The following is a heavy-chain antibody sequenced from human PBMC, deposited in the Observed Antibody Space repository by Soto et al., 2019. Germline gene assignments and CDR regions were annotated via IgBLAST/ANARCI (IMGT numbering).Heavy chain of an antibody. V-gene: IGHV3-30-3*01. CDR1: GFTFSSYA. CDR2: ISYDGSNK. Sequence: QVQLVESGGGVVQPGRSLRLSCAASGFTFSSYAMHWVRQAPGKGLEWVAVISYDGSNKYYADSVKGRFTISRDNSKDTLYLQMSRLRAEDTAVYYCAREEGRETYYDFWSGTGNGMDVWGQGTTVTVSS. J-gene: IGHJ6*02. CDR3: AREEGRETYYDFWSGTGNGMDV. D-gene: IGHD3-3*01.